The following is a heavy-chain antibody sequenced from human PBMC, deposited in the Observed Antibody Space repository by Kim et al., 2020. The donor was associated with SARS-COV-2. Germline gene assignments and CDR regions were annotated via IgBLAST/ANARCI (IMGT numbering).Heavy chain of an antibody. D-gene: IGHD6-19*01. J-gene: IGHJ4*02. CDR2: T. CDR3: ARVDTVAGMCY. V-gene: IGHV4-34*01. Sequence: TNYNPSLKSRVTISVDTSKNQFSLKLSSVTAADTAVYYCARVDTVAGMCYWGQGTLVTVSS.